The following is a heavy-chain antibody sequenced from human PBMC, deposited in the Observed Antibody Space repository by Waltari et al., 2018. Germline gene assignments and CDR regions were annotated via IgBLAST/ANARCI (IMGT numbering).Heavy chain of an antibody. V-gene: IGHV1-69*13. D-gene: IGHD1-26*01. J-gene: IGHJ4*02. CDR2: IIPIFGTA. CDR1: GGTFSSYD. CDR3: ARGGGGSYYDY. Sequence: QVQLVQSGAAVRKPGSSVKVYCKASGGTFSSYDIRWVRQAPGQGLEWMGGIIPIFGTANYAQKCHGRVTITADESTSTAYMELSSLRSEDTAVYYCARGGGGSYYDYWGQGTLVTVSS.